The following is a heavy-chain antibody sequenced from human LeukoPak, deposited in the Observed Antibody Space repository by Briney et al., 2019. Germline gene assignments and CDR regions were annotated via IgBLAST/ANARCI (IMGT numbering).Heavy chain of an antibody. CDR2: IYYIGST. J-gene: IGHJ4*02. Sequence: SETLSLTCTLSGGSISSCYWSWIRPPPGKGREWVGYIYYIGSTNYNPSLTSRATISLDTSKNQSSLKLSSLAAAHRAVHYCAREGDSSGVFDYWGQGTLVTVSS. V-gene: IGHV4-59*01. D-gene: IGHD5-18*01. CDR3: AREGDSSGVFDY. CDR1: GGSISSCY.